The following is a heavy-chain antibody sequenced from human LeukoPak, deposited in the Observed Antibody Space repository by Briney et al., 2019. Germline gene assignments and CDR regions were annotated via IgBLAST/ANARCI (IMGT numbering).Heavy chain of an antibody. D-gene: IGHD6-13*01. CDR2: IYYSGST. CDR1: GVSISSYY. CDR3: ARYSSSWIDAFDI. V-gene: IGHV4-59*01. J-gene: IGHJ3*02. Sequence: PSETLSLTCTVSGVSISSYYWSWLRQPPGKGLEWLGYIYYSGSTNYNPSLKSRVTISVDTSKNQFSLKLSSVTAADTAVYYCARYSSSWIDAFDIWGQGTMVTVSS.